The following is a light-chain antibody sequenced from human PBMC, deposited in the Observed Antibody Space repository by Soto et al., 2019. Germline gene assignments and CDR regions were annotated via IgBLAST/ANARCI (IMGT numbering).Light chain of an antibody. CDR3: GTWDSSLSAGV. CDR1: SSNIGNNY. CDR2: DNN. Sequence: QSVLTQPPSVSAAPGQKVTISCSGRSSNIGNNYVSWYQQLPGTAPKLLIYDNNERPSGIPDRFSGSKSGTSATLDITGLQTGDEADYYCGTWDSSLSAGVFGGGTKLTVL. J-gene: IGLJ2*01. V-gene: IGLV1-51*01.